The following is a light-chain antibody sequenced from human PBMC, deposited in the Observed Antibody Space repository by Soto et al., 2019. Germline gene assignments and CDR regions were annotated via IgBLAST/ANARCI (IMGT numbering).Light chain of an antibody. Sequence: DIQMTQSPSSLSAPVGDRVTITCRASQGISTYLNWYQHKQGKAPQLLISAASSLQSGVPSRFSGSGSGTDFTLTISSLQPEDFATYYCQQSFSTLSWTFGQGTKVDIK. CDR3: QQSFSTLSWT. CDR2: AAS. J-gene: IGKJ1*01. CDR1: QGISTY. V-gene: IGKV1-39*01.